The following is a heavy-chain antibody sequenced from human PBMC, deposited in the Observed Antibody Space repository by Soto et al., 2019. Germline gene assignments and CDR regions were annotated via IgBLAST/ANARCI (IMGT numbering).Heavy chain of an antibody. Sequence: EVQLLESGGGLVQPGGSLRLSCAASGFTFSSYAMSWVRQAPGKGLEWVSAISGSGGSTYYADSVKGRFTISRDNSKNTLYLQMNSLRAEDTAVYYCAKDSEGASPWAYQLLCCRWFDPWGQGTLVTVSS. CDR3: AKDSEGASPWAYQLLCCRWFDP. CDR2: ISGSGGST. J-gene: IGHJ5*02. V-gene: IGHV3-23*01. CDR1: GFTFSSYA. D-gene: IGHD2-2*01.